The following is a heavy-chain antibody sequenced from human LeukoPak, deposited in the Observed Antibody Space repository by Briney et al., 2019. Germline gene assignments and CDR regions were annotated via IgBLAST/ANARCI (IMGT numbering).Heavy chain of an antibody. D-gene: IGHD3-10*01. CDR2: MNPNSGNT. J-gene: IGHJ6*03. CDR3: ARGVYYGSGSYYHYYYYYMDV. Sequence: ASVKVSCKASGYTFTSYDINWVRQATGQGLEWMGWMNPNSGNTGYAQKFQGRVTMTRNTSISTAYMELSSLRSEDTAVYYCARGVYYGSGSYYHYYYYYMDVWGKGTTVTVSS. CDR1: GYTFTSYD. V-gene: IGHV1-8*01.